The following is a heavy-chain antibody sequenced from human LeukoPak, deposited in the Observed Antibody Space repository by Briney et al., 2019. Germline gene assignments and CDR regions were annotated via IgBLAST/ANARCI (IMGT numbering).Heavy chain of an antibody. CDR3: ARKSDSLMVRGGDC. Sequence: GRSLRLSCAASGLTVSNNFMTWVRQAPGKGPECVLVIYSRGNTYSADSVKRRFTISRDNSKNTLYLQMNSLRAEDTAVYYCARKSDSLMVRGGDCWGQGALVTVSS. D-gene: IGHD3-10*01. V-gene: IGHV3-66*01. CDR2: IYSRGNT. CDR1: GLTVSNNF. J-gene: IGHJ4*02.